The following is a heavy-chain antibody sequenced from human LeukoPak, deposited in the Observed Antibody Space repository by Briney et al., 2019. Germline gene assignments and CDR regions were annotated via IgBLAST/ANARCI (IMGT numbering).Heavy chain of an antibody. J-gene: IGHJ4*02. CDR2: TYYRSKWYN. D-gene: IGHD1-26*01. CDR3: ARGHSGYIDY. CDR1: GDSVSSNSAA. Sequence: SQTLSLTCAISGDSVSSNSAAWNWIRQPPSRGLEWLGRTYYRSKWYNGYAESVKSRITINPDTSKNQVSLQLDSVTPEDTAVYYCARGHSGYIDYWGQGTLVAVSS. V-gene: IGHV6-1*01.